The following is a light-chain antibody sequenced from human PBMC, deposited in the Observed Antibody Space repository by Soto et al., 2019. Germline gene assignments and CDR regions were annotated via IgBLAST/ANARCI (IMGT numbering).Light chain of an antibody. V-gene: IGKV4-1*01. J-gene: IGKJ1*01. CDR1: QSVLYSSNNKNY. Sequence: DIVMTQSPDSLAVSLGERATINCKSSQSVLYSSNNKNYLAWYQQKPGQPPKLLIYWASTRESGVPDRFSGSGSGTDFTLTIGRLQAEDVAVYYCQQYYRPWTFGQGTKVEIK. CDR3: QQYYRPWT. CDR2: WAS.